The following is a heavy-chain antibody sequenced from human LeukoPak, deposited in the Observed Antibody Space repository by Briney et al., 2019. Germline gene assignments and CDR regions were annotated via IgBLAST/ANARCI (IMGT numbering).Heavy chain of an antibody. CDR3: ARNPDPYYFDY. V-gene: IGHV4-30-2*01. D-gene: IGHD1-14*01. J-gene: IGHJ4*02. CDR2: IYHSGST. CDR1: GGSISSGGYY. Sequence: PSQTLSLTCTVSGGSISSGGYYWSWIRQPPGKGLEWIGYIYHSGSTYYNPSLKSRVTISVDRSKNQFSLKLSSVTAADTAVYYCARNPDPYYFDYWGQGTLVTVSS.